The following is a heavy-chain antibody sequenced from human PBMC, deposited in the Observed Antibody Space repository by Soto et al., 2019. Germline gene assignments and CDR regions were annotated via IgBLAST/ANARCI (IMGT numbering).Heavy chain of an antibody. Sequence: SETLSLTCTVSGGSVSSGSYYWSWIRQPPGKGLEWIGYIYYSGSTNYNPSLKSRVTISVDTSKNQFSLKLSSVTAADTAVYYCARGRGRFLEWSQTNWFDPWGQGTLVTVSS. D-gene: IGHD3-3*01. J-gene: IGHJ5*02. CDR2: IYYSGST. CDR1: GGSVSSGSYY. CDR3: ARGRGRFLEWSQTNWFDP. V-gene: IGHV4-61*01.